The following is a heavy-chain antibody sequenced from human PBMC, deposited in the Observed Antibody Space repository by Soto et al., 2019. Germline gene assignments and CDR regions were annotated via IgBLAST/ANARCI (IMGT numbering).Heavy chain of an antibody. CDR1: GFTFSSYS. J-gene: IGHJ5*02. Sequence: GGSLRLSCAASGFTFSSYSMNWVRQAPGKGLEWVSSISSSSSYIYYADSVKGRFTISRDNAKNSLYLQMNSLRAEDTAVYYCARDTAYDFWSAEDYNWFDPWGQGTLVTVSS. V-gene: IGHV3-21*01. CDR2: ISSSSSYI. CDR3: ARDTAYDFWSAEDYNWFDP. D-gene: IGHD3-3*01.